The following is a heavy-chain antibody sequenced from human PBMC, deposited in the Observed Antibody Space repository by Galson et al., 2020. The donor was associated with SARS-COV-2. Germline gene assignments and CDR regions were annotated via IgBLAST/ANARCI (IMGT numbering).Heavy chain of an antibody. J-gene: IGHJ1*01. D-gene: IGHD2-15*01. V-gene: IGHV3-11*06. CDR2: ISRSGSYP. Sequence: GESLKISCVVSGFTFSDYYMSWIRQAPGKGLEWLSYISRSGSYPNYADSVKGRFSITRDNAKNSLFLQVISLRGEDTAVYYCARNGRDCSGGICYGAEYFQHWGQGTLVSVSS. CDR1: GFTFSDYY. CDR3: ARNGRDCSGGICYGAEYFQH.